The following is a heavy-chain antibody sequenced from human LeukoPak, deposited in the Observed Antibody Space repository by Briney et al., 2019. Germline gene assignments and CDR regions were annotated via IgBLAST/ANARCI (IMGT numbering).Heavy chain of an antibody. D-gene: IGHD3-16*02. CDR3: AIPNYVWGSYRPFDY. CDR2: ISYDGSNK. CDR1: GFTFSSYV. Sequence: GRSLRLSCAASGFTFSSYVMHWVRQAPGKGLEWVAIISYDGSNKYYADSVKGRFTISRDNSKNTLYLQMNSLRAEDTAVYYCAIPNYVWGSYRPFDYWGQGTLVTVSS. V-gene: IGHV3-30*04. J-gene: IGHJ4*02.